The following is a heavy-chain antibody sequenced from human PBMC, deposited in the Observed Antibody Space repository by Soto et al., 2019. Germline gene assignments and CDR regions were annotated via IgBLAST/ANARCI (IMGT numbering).Heavy chain of an antibody. D-gene: IGHD3-3*01. Sequence: GGSLRLSCAASGFTFSSYAMSWVRQAPGKGLEWVSAISGSGGSTYYADSVKGRITISRDNSKNTLYLQMNSLRAEDTAVYYCAKPVTIFGVVAYYFDYWGQGTLVTVSS. V-gene: IGHV3-23*01. CDR1: GFTFSSYA. J-gene: IGHJ4*02. CDR3: AKPVTIFGVVAYYFDY. CDR2: ISGSGGST.